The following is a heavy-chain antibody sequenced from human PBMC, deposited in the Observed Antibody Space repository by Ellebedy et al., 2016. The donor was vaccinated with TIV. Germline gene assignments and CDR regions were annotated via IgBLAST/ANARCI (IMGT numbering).Heavy chain of an antibody. CDR1: GGSISSYY. J-gene: IGHJ4*02. Sequence: MPSETLSLTCTVSGGSISSYYWGWIRQSPGKGLEWIGSIYYSGRTYYNPSFESRLTISVDTSKNQFSLSLTSVTAADTALYFCASHRGFNSGWTFDYWGLGTLVTVSS. V-gene: IGHV4-39*07. CDR3: ASHRGFNSGWTFDY. CDR2: IYYSGRT. D-gene: IGHD5-12*01.